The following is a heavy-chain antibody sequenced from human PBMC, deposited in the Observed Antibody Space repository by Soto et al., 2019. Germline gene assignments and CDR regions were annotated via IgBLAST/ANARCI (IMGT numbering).Heavy chain of an antibody. J-gene: IGHJ4*02. V-gene: IGHV2-5*02. D-gene: IGHD4-17*01. Sequence: QITLKESGPTLVKPTQTLTLTCTFSGFSLSTSGVGVGWIRQPPGKALEWLAVIYWDDYKHYSPSLKSRLTIPTDTSTTHVVLTMTNMAPVDTATYSCALKGYGDYPLAYWGQGTLLTVSS. CDR1: GFSLSTSGVG. CDR3: ALKGYGDYPLAY. CDR2: IYWDDYK.